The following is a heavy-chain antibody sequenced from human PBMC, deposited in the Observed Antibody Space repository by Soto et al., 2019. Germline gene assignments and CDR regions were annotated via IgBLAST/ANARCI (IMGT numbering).Heavy chain of an antibody. V-gene: IGHV4-30-2*01. CDR1: GGSISSGGYS. Sequence: PSETLSLTCAVSGGSISSGGYSWSWILQPPGKGLEWIGYIYHSGSTYYNPSLKSRVTISVDRSKNQFSLKLSSVTAADTAVYYCASLTVTTWSNWFDPWGQGSLVTVSS. J-gene: IGHJ5*02. D-gene: IGHD4-17*01. CDR2: IYHSGST. CDR3: ASLTVTTWSNWFDP.